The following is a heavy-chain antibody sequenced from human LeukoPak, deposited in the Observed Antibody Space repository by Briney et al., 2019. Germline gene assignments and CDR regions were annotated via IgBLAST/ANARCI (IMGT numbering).Heavy chain of an antibody. Sequence: GESLKISCKGSGYSFTSYWIGWVRQMPGKGLEWMGIIYPGDSDTRYSPSFQGQVTISADKSISTAYLQWSSLKASDTAMYYCARLNRDIVVVPAAIRYYYYYMDVRGKGTTVTVSS. D-gene: IGHD2-2*02. J-gene: IGHJ6*03. CDR3: ARLNRDIVVVPAAIRYYYYYMDV. V-gene: IGHV5-51*01. CDR2: IYPGDSDT. CDR1: GYSFTSYW.